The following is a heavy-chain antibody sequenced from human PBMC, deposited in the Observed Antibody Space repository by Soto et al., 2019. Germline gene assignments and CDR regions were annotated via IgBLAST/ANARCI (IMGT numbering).Heavy chain of an antibody. J-gene: IGHJ5*02. V-gene: IGHV4-34*01. CDR2: INHSGST. CDR3: ARGPFRGVIIKGGRNWFDP. Sequence: SETLSLTCAVYGGSFSGYYWSWIRQPPGKGLEWIGEINHSGSTNYNPSLKSRVTISVDTSKNQFSLKLSSVTAADTAVYYCARGPFRGVIIKGGRNWFDPWGQGTLVTVSS. CDR1: GGSFSGYY. D-gene: IGHD3-10*01.